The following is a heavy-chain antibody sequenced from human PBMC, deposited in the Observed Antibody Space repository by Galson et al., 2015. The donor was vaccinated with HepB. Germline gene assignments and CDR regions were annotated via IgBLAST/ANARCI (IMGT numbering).Heavy chain of an antibody. J-gene: IGHJ6*02. Sequence: SLRLSCAASEFIFSNYAMHRFRQAPGKGLGWVASISNDGGDKSYADSVKGRFTISRDNSKNTLYLPMNNLRTEDTSLYYCATEGVPYYYGMDVWGQGTTVTVSS. D-gene: IGHD3-10*01. CDR3: ATEGVPYYYGMDV. V-gene: IGHV3-30*01. CDR2: ISNDGGDK. CDR1: EFIFSNYA.